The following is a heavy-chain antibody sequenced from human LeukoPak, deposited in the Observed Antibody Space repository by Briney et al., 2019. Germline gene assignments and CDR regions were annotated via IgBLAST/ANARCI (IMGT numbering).Heavy chain of an antibody. CDR1: GYNFRSYW. Sequence: GESLKISCKGSGYNFRSYWVGWVRQMPGKGLEWMGIIYPGDSDTRYSPSFQGQVTISVDKSITTAYLQWSSLKASDTAIYYCASAIAATAPYYFDVWGQGTLVTVSS. CDR2: IYPGDSDT. CDR3: ASAIAATAPYYFDV. D-gene: IGHD6-13*01. J-gene: IGHJ4*02. V-gene: IGHV5-51*01.